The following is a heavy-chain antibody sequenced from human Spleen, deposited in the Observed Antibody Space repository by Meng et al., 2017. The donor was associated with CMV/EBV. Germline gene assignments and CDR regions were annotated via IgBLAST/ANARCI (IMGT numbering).Heavy chain of an antibody. J-gene: IGHJ4*02. D-gene: IGHD4-11*01. CDR3: ARRPTVRPFDY. V-gene: IGHV5-51*01. Sequence: WIRQPPGKGLEWMGIIYPGDSDIRYNASFQGQVTISADKSISTAYLQWSSLKASDTAMYYCARRPTVRPFDYWGQGTLVIVSS. CDR2: IYPGDSDI.